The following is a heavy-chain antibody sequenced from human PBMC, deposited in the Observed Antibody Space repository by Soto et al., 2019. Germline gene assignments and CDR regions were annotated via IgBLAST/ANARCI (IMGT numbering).Heavy chain of an antibody. CDR1: GFNFSSYA. D-gene: IGHD6-19*01. Sequence: EVQLLESGGGLVQTGGSLRLSCAASGFNFSSYAMSWVRQAPGKGLEWVSAISNSGGSTYYAGSVKGRFTISRDNSKNTVYLQMNSLGAEDTAVIYCATGGGGWPFDIWGQGTMVTVSS. CDR3: ATGGGGWPFDI. V-gene: IGHV3-23*01. J-gene: IGHJ3*02. CDR2: ISNSGGST.